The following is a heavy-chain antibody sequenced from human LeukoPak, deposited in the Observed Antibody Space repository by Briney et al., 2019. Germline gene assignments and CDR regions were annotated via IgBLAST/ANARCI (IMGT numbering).Heavy chain of an antibody. CDR1: GFTFSGSA. D-gene: IGHD3-10*01. CDR2: IRSKANSYAT. V-gene: IGHV3-73*01. J-gene: IGHJ6*03. CDR3: TRHLGVRGVKSFGEYYYYYYMDV. Sequence: GGSRRLSCAASGFTFSGSAMHWVRQASGKGLEWVGRIRSKANSYATAYAASVKGRFTISRDDSKNTAYLQMNSLKTEDTAVYYCTRHLGVRGVKSFGEYYYYYYMDVWGKGTTVTVSS.